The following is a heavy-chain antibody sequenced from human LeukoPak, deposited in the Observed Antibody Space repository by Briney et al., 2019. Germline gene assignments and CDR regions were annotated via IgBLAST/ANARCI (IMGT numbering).Heavy chain of an antibody. CDR3: ASVEGFDY. J-gene: IGHJ4*02. V-gene: IGHV3-48*01. CDR1: GFTFSSYS. CDR2: ISSSSSTI. Sequence: GGSLRLSCAASGFTFSSYSMNWVRQAPGKGLEWVSYISSSSSTIYYADSVKGRFTISRDNAKNSLYLQMNSLRAEDTAVYYCASVEGFDYWGQGTLVTVSS.